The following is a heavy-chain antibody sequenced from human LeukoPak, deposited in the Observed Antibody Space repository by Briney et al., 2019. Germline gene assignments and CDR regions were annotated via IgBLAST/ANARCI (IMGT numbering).Heavy chain of an antibody. CDR2: INHSGST. D-gene: IGHD3-22*01. J-gene: IGHJ4*02. V-gene: IGHV4-34*01. Sequence: PSETLSLTCAVYGGSFSGYYWSWIRQPPGKGLEWIGEINHSGSTNYNPSLKSRVTISVDTSKNQFSLKLSSVTAADTAVYYCARDSYYYDSSGYLNFDYWGQGTLVTVSS. CDR3: ARDSYYYDSSGYLNFDY. CDR1: GGSFSGYY.